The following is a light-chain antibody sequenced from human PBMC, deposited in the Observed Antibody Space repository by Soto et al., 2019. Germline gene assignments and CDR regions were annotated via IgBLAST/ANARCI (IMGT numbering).Light chain of an antibody. CDR1: QTISSL. CDR2: KAS. V-gene: IGKV1-5*03. Sequence: DIQMTQSPSTLSASIGDRVTITCRASQTISSLLAWYQQKPGKAPKLLIYKASTLETGVPSRFSGSGSGTEFTLTFSTLQPDYFATYYCQQYPSYAPYTFGQGTRLEI. J-gene: IGKJ2*01. CDR3: QQYPSYAPYT.